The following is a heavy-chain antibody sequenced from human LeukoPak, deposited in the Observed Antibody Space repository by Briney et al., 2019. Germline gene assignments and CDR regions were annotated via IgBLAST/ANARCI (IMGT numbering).Heavy chain of an antibody. J-gene: IGHJ6*03. CDR3: ARDGAAAGTSYYYYYMDV. D-gene: IGHD6-13*01. Sequence: GASVKVSCKASGYTFTGYYMHWVRQAPGQGLEWMGWINPNSGGTNYAQKFQGRVTMTRDTSISTAYMELSRLRSDDTAVYYCARDGAAAGTSYYYYYMDVWGKGTTVTVSS. V-gene: IGHV1-2*02. CDR1: GYTFTGYY. CDR2: INPNSGGT.